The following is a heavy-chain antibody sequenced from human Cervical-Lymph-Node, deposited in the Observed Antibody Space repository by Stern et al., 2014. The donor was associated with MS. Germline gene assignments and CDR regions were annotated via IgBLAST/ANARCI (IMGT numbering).Heavy chain of an antibody. Sequence: QVQLVQSGAEVKKPGASVKVSCKASGYTFTSYGISWVRQAPGQGLEWMGWISAYNGNTNYAQKLQGRVTMTTDTSTSTAYMELRSLRSDDTAVYYCARDRPNLPIKIKQWELSSYYYYGMDVWGQGTTVTVSS. D-gene: IGHD1-26*01. CDR1: GYTFTSYG. J-gene: IGHJ6*02. V-gene: IGHV1-18*01. CDR3: ARDRPNLPIKIKQWELSSYYYYGMDV. CDR2: ISAYNGNT.